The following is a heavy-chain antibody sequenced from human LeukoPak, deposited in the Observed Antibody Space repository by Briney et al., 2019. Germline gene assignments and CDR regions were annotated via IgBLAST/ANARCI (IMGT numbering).Heavy chain of an antibody. CDR3: ATEFYRNGYNF. V-gene: IGHV3-15*01. J-gene: IGHJ4*02. CDR2: IKSRTDGGST. CDR1: GFTFSNAW. D-gene: IGHD5-24*01. Sequence: PGGSLRLSCAASGFTFSNAWMTWVRQTPGKGLEWVGHIKSRTDGGSTDYSAPVKGRFTVSRDDSKNTVYLQMNSLKTEDSAVYYCATEFYRNGYNFWGQGTLVTVSS.